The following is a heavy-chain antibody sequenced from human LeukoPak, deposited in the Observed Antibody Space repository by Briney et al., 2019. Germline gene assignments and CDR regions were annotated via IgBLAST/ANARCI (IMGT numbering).Heavy chain of an antibody. D-gene: IGHD3-9*01. J-gene: IGHJ4*02. CDR3: ARGGRYFDWPYFDY. Sequence: ASVKVSCKASGGTFSSYAISWVRQVPGQGLEWMGRIIPIFGTANYAQKFQGRVTITTDESTNTAYMELSSLRSEDTAVYYCARGGRYFDWPYFDYWGQGTLVTVSS. CDR1: GGTFSSYA. V-gene: IGHV1-69*05. CDR2: IIPIFGTA.